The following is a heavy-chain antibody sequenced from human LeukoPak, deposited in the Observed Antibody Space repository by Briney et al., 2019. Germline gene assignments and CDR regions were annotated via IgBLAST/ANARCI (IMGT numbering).Heavy chain of an antibody. V-gene: IGHV1-46*01. D-gene: IGHD6-13*01. CDR3: ARDPQQQLLSGAFDI. CDR2: INPSGGST. Sequence: ASVKVSCKASGYTFTSYYMHWVRQAPGQGLEWMGIINPSGGSTGYAQKFQGRVTMTRDTSTSTVYMELSSLRSEDMAVYYCARDPQQQLLSGAFDIWGQGTMVTVSS. J-gene: IGHJ3*02. CDR1: GYTFTSYY.